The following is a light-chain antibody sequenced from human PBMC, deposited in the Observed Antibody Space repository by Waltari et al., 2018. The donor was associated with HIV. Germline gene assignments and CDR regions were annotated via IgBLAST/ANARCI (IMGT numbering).Light chain of an antibody. Sequence: QPVLTQSSSASASLESSVKLTCTLSSGHSSYIIAWHQQQPGKAPRYLMKVEGSGSFNKGSGVPDRFSGSSSVSDRYLTISNLQSEDEADYYCETWDSDIRVFGGGTKLTVL. CDR2: VEGSGSF. J-gene: IGLJ2*01. V-gene: IGLV4-60*03. CDR1: SGHSSYI. CDR3: ETWDSDIRV.